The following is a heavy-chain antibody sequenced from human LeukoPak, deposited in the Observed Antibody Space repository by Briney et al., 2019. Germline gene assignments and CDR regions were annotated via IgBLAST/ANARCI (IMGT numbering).Heavy chain of an antibody. CDR1: GGSISSGGYY. D-gene: IGHD3-22*01. J-gene: IGHJ4*02. CDR2: IYYSGST. V-gene: IGHV4-31*03. CDR3: ARTRDSSGSLGGFDY. Sequence: SQTLSLTCTVSGGSISSGGYYWSWLRQHPGKGLEWIGYIYYSGSTHYNPSLKSRVTISVDKSKNQFSLKLSSVTAADTAVYYCARTRDSSGSLGGFDYWGQGTLVTVSS.